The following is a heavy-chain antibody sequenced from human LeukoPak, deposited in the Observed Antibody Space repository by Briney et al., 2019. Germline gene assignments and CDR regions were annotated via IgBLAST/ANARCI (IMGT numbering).Heavy chain of an antibody. Sequence: SETLSLTCTVSGGSVSSGNYYWSWIRQPPGNGLEWIGYIYYSGSTNYNPSLKSRVTISVGTSKNQFSLKLSSVTAADTAVYYCARVGWYYDSSGYCYYFDYWGQGTLVTVSS. J-gene: IGHJ4*02. CDR2: IYYSGST. CDR3: ARVGWYYDSSGYCYYFDY. V-gene: IGHV4-61*01. D-gene: IGHD3-22*01. CDR1: GGSVSSGNYY.